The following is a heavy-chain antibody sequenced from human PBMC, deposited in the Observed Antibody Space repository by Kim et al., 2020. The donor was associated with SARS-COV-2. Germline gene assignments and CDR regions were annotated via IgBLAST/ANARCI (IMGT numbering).Heavy chain of an antibody. CDR3: ARHGLAFGVVILGYNWYFDL. Sequence: SETLSLTCTVSGGSISSSSYYWGWIRQPPGKGLEWIGSIYYSGSTYYNPSLKSRVTISVDTSKNQFSLKLSSVTAADTAVYYCARHGLAFGVVILGYNWYFDLWGRGTLVTVSS. D-gene: IGHD3-3*01. CDR2: IYYSGST. J-gene: IGHJ2*01. CDR1: GGSISSSSYY. V-gene: IGHV4-39*01.